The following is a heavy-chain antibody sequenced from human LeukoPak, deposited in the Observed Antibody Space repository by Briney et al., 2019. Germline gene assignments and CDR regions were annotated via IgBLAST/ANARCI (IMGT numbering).Heavy chain of an antibody. D-gene: IGHD5-12*01. CDR3: ARDGGSGYATYYYMDV. Sequence: PSETLSLTCAVSGYSISSGFYWGWIRRPPGKGLEWIGSIYHSGTTYYNPSLKSRVTISVDTSKNQFSLKLNSVTAADTAVYYCARDGGSGYATYYYMDVWGKGTTVTVSS. J-gene: IGHJ6*03. V-gene: IGHV4-38-2*02. CDR2: IYHSGTT. CDR1: GYSISSGFY.